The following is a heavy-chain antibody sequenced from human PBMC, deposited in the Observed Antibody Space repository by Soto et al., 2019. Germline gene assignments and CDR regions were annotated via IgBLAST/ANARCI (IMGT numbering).Heavy chain of an antibody. CDR2: INHSGST. J-gene: IGHJ6*02. V-gene: IGHV4-34*01. Sequence: SETLSLTCAVYGGSFSGYYWSWIRQPPGKGLEWIGEINHSGSTNYNPSLKSRVTISVDTSKNQFSLKLSSVTAADTAVHYCARESVAVAGHNYYYYYGMDVWGQGTTVTVSS. CDR1: GGSFSGYY. D-gene: IGHD6-19*01. CDR3: ARESVAVAGHNYYYYYGMDV.